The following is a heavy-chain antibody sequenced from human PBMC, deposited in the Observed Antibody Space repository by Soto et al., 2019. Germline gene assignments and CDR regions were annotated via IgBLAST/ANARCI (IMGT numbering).Heavy chain of an antibody. CDR1: GFTVSSNY. J-gene: IGHJ6*02. V-gene: IGHV3-53*01. Sequence: GGSLRLSCAASGFTVSSNYMSWVRQAPGKGLEWVSVIYSGGSTYYADSVKGRFTISRDNSKNTLYLQMNSLRAEDTAVYYCARDNTQDCSGGSCYPYYYYGMDVWGQGTTVTVS. CDR2: IYSGGST. D-gene: IGHD2-15*01. CDR3: ARDNTQDCSGGSCYPYYYYGMDV.